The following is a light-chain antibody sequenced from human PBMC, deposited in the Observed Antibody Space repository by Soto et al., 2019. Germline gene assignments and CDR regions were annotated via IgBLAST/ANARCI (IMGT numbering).Light chain of an antibody. Sequence: EIVLTQSPGTLSLSPGERATLSCRASQTVGKNFLAWYQQKPGQAPRLVIYGASSRATGIPDRFSGSGSGTDFTLIISRLEPEDFAVYHCLLSASSPLTIGGGTNVDI. J-gene: IGKJ4*01. CDR2: GAS. CDR1: QTVGKNF. CDR3: LLSASSPLT. V-gene: IGKV3-20*01.